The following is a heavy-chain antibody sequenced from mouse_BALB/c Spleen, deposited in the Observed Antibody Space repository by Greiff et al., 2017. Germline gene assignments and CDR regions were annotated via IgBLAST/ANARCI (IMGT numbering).Heavy chain of an antibody. D-gene: IGHD2-1*01. V-gene: IGHV5-6*02. CDR3: ARRDGNYYFDF. J-gene: IGHJ2*01. CDR2: ISSGGSYT. CDR1: GFTFSSYG. Sequence: EVMLVESGGDLVKPGGSLKLSCAASGFTFSSYGMSWVRQTPDKRLEWVATISSGGSYTYYPDSVKGRFTISRGNAKNTLYLQMSSLKSEDTAMYYCARRDGNYYFDFWGQGTTLTVSS.